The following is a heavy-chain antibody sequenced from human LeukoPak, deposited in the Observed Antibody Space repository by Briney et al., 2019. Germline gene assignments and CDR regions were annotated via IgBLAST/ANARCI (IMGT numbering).Heavy chain of an antibody. CDR3: ARVWELSFDY. CDR2: TYRDGSR. D-gene: IGHD1-26*01. Sequence: GGSLRLSCAASGFTVSSDHMSWVRQAPGKGLEWVAVTYRDGSRYHAESVKGGFTISRDNSKNTLYLQMNSLRAEDTAVYYCARVWELSFDYWGQGTLVTVSS. V-gene: IGHV3-53*01. CDR1: GFTVSSDH. J-gene: IGHJ4*02.